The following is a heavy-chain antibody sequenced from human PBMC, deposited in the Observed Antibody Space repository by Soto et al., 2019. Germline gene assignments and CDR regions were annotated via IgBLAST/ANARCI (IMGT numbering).Heavy chain of an antibody. J-gene: IGHJ6*02. V-gene: IGHV3-53*01. D-gene: IGHD2-2*01. CDR2: IYSGGTT. CDR3: ARDCSTTSCYPDYYYYGMDV. CDR1: GFIVSSNY. Sequence: EVQLVESGGGLIQPGGSLRLSCAVSGFIVSSNYMSWVRQAPGKGLEWVSVIYSGGTTYYADSVKGRFTISRDISKNTVYLQMNSLRTEDTAVYYCARDCSTTSCYPDYYYYGMDVWGQGTTVAVSS.